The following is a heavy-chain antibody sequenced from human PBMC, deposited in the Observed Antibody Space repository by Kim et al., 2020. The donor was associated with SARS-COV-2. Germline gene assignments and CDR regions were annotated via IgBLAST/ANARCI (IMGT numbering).Heavy chain of an antibody. V-gene: IGHV1-2*02. J-gene: IGHJ4*02. D-gene: IGHD1-26*01. Sequence: ASVKVSCKASGYTFTAYYMHWVRQAPGQGLEWMGWINPYSGYTNYAQKFQGRVTMTRDTSISTAYMELSSLTSDDTAVYYCARRAIAGGSYADYWGQGTLVTVSS. CDR2: INPYSGYT. CDR3: ARRAIAGGSYADY. CDR1: GYTFTAYY.